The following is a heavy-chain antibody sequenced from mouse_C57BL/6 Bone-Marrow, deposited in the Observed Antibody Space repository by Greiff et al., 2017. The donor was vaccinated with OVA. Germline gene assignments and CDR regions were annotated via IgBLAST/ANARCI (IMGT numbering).Heavy chain of an antibody. CDR1: GFTFSDFY. J-gene: IGHJ4*01. CDR2: SRNKANDYTT. V-gene: IGHV7-1*01. D-gene: IGHD2-1*01. CDR3: ARDYYYYAMDY. Sequence: EVQLVESGGGLVQSGRSLRLSCATSGFTFSDFYMEWVRQAPGKGLEWIAASRNKANDYTTEYSASVKGRFIVSRYTSQSILYLQMNALRAEDTASYYSARDYYYYAMDYWGQGTSVTVAS.